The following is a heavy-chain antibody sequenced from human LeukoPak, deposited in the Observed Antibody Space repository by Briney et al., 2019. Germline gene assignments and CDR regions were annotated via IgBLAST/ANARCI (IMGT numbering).Heavy chain of an antibody. CDR1: AFTFSSYY. CDR2: IPGDGRDT. V-gene: IGHV3-23*01. CDR3: VKHYDSRGSIFDY. D-gene: IGHD3-22*01. J-gene: IGHJ4*02. Sequence: GGSLRLSCAASAFTFSSYYMAWVRQAPGRALEWVSAIPGDGRDTVYADSVKGRFTISRDNSKNTLYLQMNSLRAEDTAIYYCVKHYDSRGSIFDYWGQGTLVSVSS.